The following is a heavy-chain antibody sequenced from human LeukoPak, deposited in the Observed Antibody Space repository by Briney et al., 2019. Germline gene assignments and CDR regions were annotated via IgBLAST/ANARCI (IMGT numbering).Heavy chain of an antibody. CDR2: IKSKTDGGTT. V-gene: IGHV3-15*01. CDR3: TSPKYNWNYADNFDY. CDR1: GFTFSNAW. D-gene: IGHD1-7*01. J-gene: IGHJ4*02. Sequence: GGSLRLSCAASGFTFSNAWMSWVRQAPGKGLEWVGCIKSKTDGGTTDYAAPVKGRFTISRDDSKNTLYLQMNSLKTEDTAVYYCTSPKYNWNYADNFDYWGQGTLVTVSS.